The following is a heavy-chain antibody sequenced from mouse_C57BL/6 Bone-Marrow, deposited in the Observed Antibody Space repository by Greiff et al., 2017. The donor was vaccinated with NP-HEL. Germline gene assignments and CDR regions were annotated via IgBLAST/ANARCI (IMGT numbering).Heavy chain of an antibody. CDR1: GFTFSSYG. V-gene: IGHV5-6*01. Sequence: EVQGVESGGDLVKPGGSLKLSCAASGFTFSSYGMSWVRQTPDKRLEWVATISSGGSYTYYPDSVKGRFTISRDNAKNTLYLQMSSLKSEDTAMYYCARLGYYDYDGAYWGQGTLVTVSA. CDR3: ARLGYYDYDGAY. CDR2: ISSGGSYT. J-gene: IGHJ3*01. D-gene: IGHD2-4*01.